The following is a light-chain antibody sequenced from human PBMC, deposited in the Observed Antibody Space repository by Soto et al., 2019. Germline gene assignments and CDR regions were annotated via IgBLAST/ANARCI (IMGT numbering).Light chain of an antibody. V-gene: IGLV2-14*01. Sequence: QSVLTQPASVSGSPGQSITISCTGISSDVGYYNYVSWYQQHPGKAPKLMIYEVSNRPSGVSNRFSGSKSGITASLTISGLQAEDEGEYFCSSYTSSGTYVFGTGTKVNVL. J-gene: IGLJ1*01. CDR1: SSDVGYYNY. CDR3: SSYTSSGTYV. CDR2: EVS.